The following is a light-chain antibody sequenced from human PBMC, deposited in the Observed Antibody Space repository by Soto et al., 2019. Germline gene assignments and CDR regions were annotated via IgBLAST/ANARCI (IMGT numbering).Light chain of an antibody. CDR2: EVS. V-gene: IGLV2-14*01. Sequence: QSVLTQPASVSGSAGQSITISCTGTSSDVGGNKYVSWYQQHPGEAPKLMIYEVSNRPSGVSNRFSGSKSGNTASLTISGLQAEDEADYYCSSYTSSSTYVFGTGTKVTVL. CDR1: SSDVGGNKY. CDR3: SSYTSSSTYV. J-gene: IGLJ1*01.